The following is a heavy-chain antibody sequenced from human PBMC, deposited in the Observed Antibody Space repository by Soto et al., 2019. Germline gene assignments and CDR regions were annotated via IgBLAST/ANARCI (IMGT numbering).Heavy chain of an antibody. J-gene: IGHJ6*02. CDR1: GFALSTSGVG. CDR2: IYWDDDK. V-gene: IGHV2-5*02. CDR3: AHMTYGMGV. Sequence: QITLKESGPTLVKPTQTLTLTCTFSGFALSTSGVGVGWIRQPPGKALEWLALIYWDDDKRYNPPLKSRRTXXKDTSKSQVVLTMTNMDPVDTATFYCAHMTYGMGVWGQGTPVTVSS.